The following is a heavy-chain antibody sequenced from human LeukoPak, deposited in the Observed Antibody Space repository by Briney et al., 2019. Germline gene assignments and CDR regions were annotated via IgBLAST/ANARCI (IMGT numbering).Heavy chain of an antibody. CDR3: AREGGKYCRGGSCYLDY. D-gene: IGHD2-15*01. V-gene: IGHV3-21*01. J-gene: IGHJ4*02. Sequence: GGSLRLSCAASGFTFSSYSMNWVRQAPGKGLEWVSSISSSSSYIYYADSVKGRFTISRDNAKNSLYLQMNSLRAEDTAVYYCAREGGKYCRGGSCYLDYWGQGTLVTVSS. CDR1: GFTFSSYS. CDR2: ISSSSSYI.